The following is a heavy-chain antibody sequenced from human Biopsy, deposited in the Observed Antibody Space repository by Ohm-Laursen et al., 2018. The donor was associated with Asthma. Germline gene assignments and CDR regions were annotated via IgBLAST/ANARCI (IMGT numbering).Heavy chain of an antibody. CDR3: ASPSSSREILYYYYNMDI. V-gene: IGHV1-69*06. CDR2: ISPVFGST. J-gene: IGHJ6*02. D-gene: IGHD6-13*01. CDR1: GGTFGNYA. Sequence: SVKVSCKASGGTFGNYAISWARQAPGLGLEWMGGISPVFGSTNVAQKFQGRVTISADIFTKTAYLEVSSLRSDDTAVYYCASPSSSREILYYYYNMDIWGQGTTVTV.